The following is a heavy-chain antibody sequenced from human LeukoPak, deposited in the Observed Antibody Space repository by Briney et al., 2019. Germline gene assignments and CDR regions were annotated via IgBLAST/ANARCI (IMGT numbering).Heavy chain of an antibody. CDR1: GGSISSGGYY. Sequence: SQTLSLTCTVSGGSISSGGYYWSWIRQPPGKGLEWIVYIYHSGSTYYNPSLKSRVTISVDRSKNQFSLKLSSVTAADTAVYYCARTHKDFWSGYSPSRWFDPWGQGTLVTVSS. J-gene: IGHJ5*02. V-gene: IGHV4-30-2*01. D-gene: IGHD3-3*01. CDR3: ARTHKDFWSGYSPSRWFDP. CDR2: IYHSGST.